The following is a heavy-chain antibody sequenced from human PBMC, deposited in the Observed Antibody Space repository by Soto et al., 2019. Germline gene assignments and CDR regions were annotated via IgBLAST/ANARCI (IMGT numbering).Heavy chain of an antibody. V-gene: IGHV1-3*05. CDR1: GYTFTGYA. D-gene: IGHD6-19*01. J-gene: IGHJ4*02. CDR2: INAGNGNT. Sequence: QVQLVQSGAEEKKPGASVKVSCKASGYTFTGYAMHWVRQAPGQRLEWMGWINAGNGNTKYSPKFQGRVTITRDTSASTAYMELSSLRSEATAVYYCARAVAVPADFDYWGQGTLVTVSS. CDR3: ARAVAVPADFDY.